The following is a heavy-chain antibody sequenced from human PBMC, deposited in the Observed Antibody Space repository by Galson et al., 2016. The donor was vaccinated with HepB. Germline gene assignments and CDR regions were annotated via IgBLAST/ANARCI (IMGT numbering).Heavy chain of an antibody. V-gene: IGHV4/OR15-8*01. Sequence: SETLSLTCSVSGGSITSSDWWSWVRQPPGKGLGWIVEIHYNGRPNHSPSLKSRVTISVDKSRNQFSLKLSSVTAADTAVYYCARGELALGFDYWGQGALVTVSS. D-gene: IGHD3-10*01. CDR3: ARGELALGFDY. CDR2: IHYNGRP. J-gene: IGHJ4*02. CDR1: GGSITSSDW.